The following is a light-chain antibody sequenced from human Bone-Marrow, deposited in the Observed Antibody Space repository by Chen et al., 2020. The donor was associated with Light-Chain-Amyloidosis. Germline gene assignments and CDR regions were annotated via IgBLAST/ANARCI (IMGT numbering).Light chain of an antibody. CDR3: SSCSSSSTAFV. V-gene: IGLV2-14*01. Sequence: QSALTQPASVSDSPGQSITISCTGTSSDIGGCDQVSWYQQHPGKAPKLIISEVSSRPSGVSHLFSGSKSDNTASLTISGLQPEDEADYYCSSCSSSSTAFVFGTGTKVTVL. CDR2: EVS. CDR1: SSDIGGCDQ. J-gene: IGLJ1*01.